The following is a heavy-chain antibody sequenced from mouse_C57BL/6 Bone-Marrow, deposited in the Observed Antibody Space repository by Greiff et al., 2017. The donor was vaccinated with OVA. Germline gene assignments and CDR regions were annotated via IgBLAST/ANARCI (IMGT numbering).Heavy chain of an antibody. CDR1: GFNIKDDY. Sequence: VQLQQSGAELVRPGASVKLSCTASGFNIKDDYMHWVKQRPEQGLEWLGWIDPENGDTEYASKFQGKATITADTSSNTAYLQLSSLTSEDTAVYYCTTHYYGSSYVTYWGQGTLVTVSA. V-gene: IGHV14-4*01. D-gene: IGHD1-1*01. J-gene: IGHJ3*01. CDR2: IDPENGDT. CDR3: TTHYYGSSYVTY.